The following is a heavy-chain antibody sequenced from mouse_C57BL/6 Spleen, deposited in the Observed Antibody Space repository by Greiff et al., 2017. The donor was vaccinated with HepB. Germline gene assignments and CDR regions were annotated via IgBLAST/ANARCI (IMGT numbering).Heavy chain of an antibody. CDR1: GYTFTDYY. CDR2: INPNNGGT. D-gene: IGHD2-2*01. CDR3: ASSYGYDWVDY. Sequence: EVQLQQSGPELVKPGASVKISCKASGYTFTDYYMNWVKQSHGKSLEWIGDINPNNGGTSYNQKFKGKATLTVDKSSSTAYMELRSLTSEDSAVYYCASSYGYDWVDYWGQGTTLTVSS. J-gene: IGHJ2*01. V-gene: IGHV1-26*01.